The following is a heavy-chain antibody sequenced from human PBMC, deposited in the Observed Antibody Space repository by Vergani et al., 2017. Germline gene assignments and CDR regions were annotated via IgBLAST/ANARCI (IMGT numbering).Heavy chain of an antibody. CDR1: GFTFSSYG. D-gene: IGHD2-21*01. Sequence: QVQLVESGGGAVQPGRSLRLSCAASGFTFSSYGMHWVRQAPGKGLEWVAVISYDGSNKYYADSVKGRFTISRDNSKNTLYLQMNSLRAEDTAVYYCAKEDWPRTKYFDYWGQGTLVTVSS. CDR2: ISYDGSNK. V-gene: IGHV3-30*18. J-gene: IGHJ4*02. CDR3: AKEDWPRTKYFDY.